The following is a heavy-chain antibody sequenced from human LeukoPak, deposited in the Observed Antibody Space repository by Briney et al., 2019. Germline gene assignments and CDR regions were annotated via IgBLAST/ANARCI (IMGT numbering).Heavy chain of an antibody. Sequence: GGSLRLSCAASGFTFSDYYMSWIRQAPGKGLEWVSYITGSSTYTNYADSVKGRFTISRDNAKNSLYLQMNSLRAEDTAVYYCARISGSYVFDYWGQGTLVTVSS. CDR1: GFTFSDYY. V-gene: IGHV3-11*03. CDR2: ITGSSTYT. D-gene: IGHD1-26*01. CDR3: ARISGSYVFDY. J-gene: IGHJ4*02.